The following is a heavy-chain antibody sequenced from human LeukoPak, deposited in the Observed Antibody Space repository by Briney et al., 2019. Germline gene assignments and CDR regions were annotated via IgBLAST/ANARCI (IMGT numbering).Heavy chain of an antibody. J-gene: IGHJ4*02. D-gene: IGHD6-13*01. CDR3: ARGSEAAPGTFDY. CDR1: GGSVSSGSYY. Sequence: SETLSLTCTVSGGSVSSGSYYWSWIRQPPGKGLEWIGYIYYTGSTDYNPSLKSRVAISVGTSKNQFSLKLSSVTAADTAVYYCARGSEAAPGTFDYWGQGTLVTVSS. CDR2: IYYTGST. V-gene: IGHV4-61*01.